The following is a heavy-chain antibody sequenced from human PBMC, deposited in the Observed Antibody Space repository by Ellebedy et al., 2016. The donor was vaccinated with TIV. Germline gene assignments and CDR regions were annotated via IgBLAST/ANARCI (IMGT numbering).Heavy chain of an antibody. V-gene: IGHV3-9*01. CDR1: GFTLHDYA. Sequence: GGSLRLSCAASGFTLHDYAMHWVRHAPGEGLEWVSGISWNSGNIGDVDSVKGRFTISRGNAKNSLYLQMNSLRPEDTALYYCARDLGTSSGGGYFDSWGQGTLVTVSS. D-gene: IGHD6-6*01. CDR2: ISWNSGNI. J-gene: IGHJ4*02. CDR3: ARDLGTSSGGGYFDS.